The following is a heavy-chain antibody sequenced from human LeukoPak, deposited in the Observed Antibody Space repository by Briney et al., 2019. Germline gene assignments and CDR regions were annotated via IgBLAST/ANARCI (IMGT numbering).Heavy chain of an antibody. CDR1: GYTFTGYY. J-gene: IGHJ4*02. D-gene: IGHD6-19*01. V-gene: IGHV1-2*04. Sequence: ASVKVSCKASGYTFTGYYMHWVRQAPGQGLEWMGWINPNSGGTNYAQKFQGWVTMTRDTSISTAYMELSRLRSDDTAVYYCARVRASGWYTLGDYWGQGTLVTVSS. CDR2: INPNSGGT. CDR3: ARVRASGWYTLGDY.